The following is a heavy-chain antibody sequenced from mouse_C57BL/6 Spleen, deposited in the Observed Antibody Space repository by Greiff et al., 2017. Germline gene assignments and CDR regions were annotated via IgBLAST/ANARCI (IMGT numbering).Heavy chain of an antibody. CDR2: IDPSDSET. V-gene: IGHV1-52*01. Sequence: QVQLKQPGAELVRPGSSVKLSCKASGYTFTSYWMHWVKQRPIQGLEWIGNIDPSDSETHYNQKFKDKATLTVDKSSSTAYMQLSSLTSEDSAVYYCARWGGNYGYYAMDYWGQGTSVTVSS. D-gene: IGHD2-1*01. CDR1: GYTFTSYW. CDR3: ARWGGNYGYYAMDY. J-gene: IGHJ4*01.